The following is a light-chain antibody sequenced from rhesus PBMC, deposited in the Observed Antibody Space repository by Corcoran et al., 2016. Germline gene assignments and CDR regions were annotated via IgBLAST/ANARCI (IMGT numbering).Light chain of an antibody. CDR2: KAS. Sequence: DIQMTQSPSSLSASLGDTVTISCRASQSVGSTLAWYQQRPGKAPKLLIYKASPLETGVPSRFSGRGSGTDFTLTISSLQSDDFATYYCQQYSSRPLTFGPGTKLDIK. V-gene: IGKV1-22*01. J-gene: IGKJ3*01. CDR1: QSVGST. CDR3: QQYSSRPLT.